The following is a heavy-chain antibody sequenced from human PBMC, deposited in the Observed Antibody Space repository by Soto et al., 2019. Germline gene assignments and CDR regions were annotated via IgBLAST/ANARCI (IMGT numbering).Heavy chain of an antibody. Sequence: GGSLRLSCAVSGFTFSSYGMHWVRQAPGKGLEWVAVTWHDGRNKYYANSVKDRFTISRDSSKNTLYLQMNSLRAEDTAVYYCARDLRGSTYYDTSGYYSGLSNWGQGTLVTVSS. V-gene: IGHV3-33*01. J-gene: IGHJ4*02. CDR1: GFTFSSYG. CDR3: ARDLRGSTYYDTSGYYSGLSN. D-gene: IGHD3-22*01. CDR2: TWHDGRNK.